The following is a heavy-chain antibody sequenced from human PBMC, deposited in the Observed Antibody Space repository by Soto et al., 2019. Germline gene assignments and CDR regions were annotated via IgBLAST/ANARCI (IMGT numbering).Heavy chain of an antibody. CDR3: ARRYGGNLDY. CDR1: GGSITIGGYC. D-gene: IGHD1-1*01. J-gene: IGHJ4*02. CDR2: ICHSGNT. Sequence: PSETLSLTCTVSGGSITIGGYCWSWIRQPPGQGLEWIGYICHSGNTYYNPSLKSRVTTSLDRSKNQFSLNLSSATAADTAVYYCARRYGGNLDYWGQGTLVTVSS. V-gene: IGHV4-30-2*01.